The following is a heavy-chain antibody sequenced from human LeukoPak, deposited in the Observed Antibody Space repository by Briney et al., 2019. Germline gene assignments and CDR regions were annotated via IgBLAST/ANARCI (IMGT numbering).Heavy chain of an antibody. Sequence: AAVNVSCKASGYTFTSYDINWVRQAPGQGLEWMGWMNPNSGNTVYAQKFQGRVTMTRNTSISTAYMELSSLRSEDTAVYYCARVTPDFWSGYRNYWGQGTLVTVSS. J-gene: IGHJ4*02. CDR3: ARVTPDFWSGYRNY. D-gene: IGHD3-3*01. V-gene: IGHV1-8*01. CDR2: MNPNSGNT. CDR1: GYTFTSYD.